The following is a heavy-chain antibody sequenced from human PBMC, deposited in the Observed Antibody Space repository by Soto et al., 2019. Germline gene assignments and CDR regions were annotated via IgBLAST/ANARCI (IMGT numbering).Heavy chain of an antibody. V-gene: IGHV4-34*01. Sequence: ASETLSLTCAVYGGSFSGYYWTWIRQPPGTGLEWIGEINQSGSTNYNPSLKSRVTISVDTSKNQFSLKLTSVTAADTAVYYCARDKITGLFDYWGQGTLVTVSS. CDR2: INQSGST. CDR3: ARDKITGLFDY. J-gene: IGHJ4*02. CDR1: GGSFSGYY. D-gene: IGHD2-8*02.